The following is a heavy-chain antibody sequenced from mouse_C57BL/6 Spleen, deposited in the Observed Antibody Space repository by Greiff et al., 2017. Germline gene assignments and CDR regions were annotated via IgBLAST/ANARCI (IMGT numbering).Heavy chain of an antibody. J-gene: IGHJ4*01. CDR1: GFSLTSYG. V-gene: IGHV2-2*01. CDR2: IWSGGST. CDR3: ARKGPILSYYDYAMDY. Sequence: VQLQQSGPGLVAPSQSLSITCTVSGFSLTSYGVHWVRQSPGKGLEWRGVIWSGGSTDYNAAFISRLSISKDNSKSQVFFKMNSLQADDTAIYYCARKGPILSYYDYAMDYWGQGTSVTVSS. D-gene: IGHD1-1*01.